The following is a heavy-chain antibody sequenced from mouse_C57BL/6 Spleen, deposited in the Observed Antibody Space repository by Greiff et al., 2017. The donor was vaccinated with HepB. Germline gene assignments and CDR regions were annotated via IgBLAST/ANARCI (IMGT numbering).Heavy chain of an antibody. CDR3: AITSVAWYFDV. CDR1: GYTFTSYW. CDR2: IDPSDSET. Sequence: QVQLQQPGAELVRPGSSVKLSCKASGYTFTSYWMHWVKQRPIQGLEWIGNIDPSDSETHYNQKFKDKATLTVDKSSSTAYMQLSSLTSEDSAVYYCAITSVAWYFDVWGTGTTVTVSS. D-gene: IGHD1-1*01. J-gene: IGHJ1*03. V-gene: IGHV1-52*01.